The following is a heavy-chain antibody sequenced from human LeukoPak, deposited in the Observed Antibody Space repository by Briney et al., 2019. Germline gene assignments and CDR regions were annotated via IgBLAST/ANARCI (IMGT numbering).Heavy chain of an antibody. V-gene: IGHV1-2*02. Sequence: GASVKVSCKASGYIFTGYYMHWVRQAPGQGLEWMGCIDPNSGDTKYAQKYQGRVSMPRDTSTRTAYMELSRLRSDDTAVYFCARSGSTGYSLDYWGQGTLVTVSS. J-gene: IGHJ4*02. D-gene: IGHD3-22*01. CDR2: IDPNSGDT. CDR3: ARSGSTGYSLDY. CDR1: GYIFTGYY.